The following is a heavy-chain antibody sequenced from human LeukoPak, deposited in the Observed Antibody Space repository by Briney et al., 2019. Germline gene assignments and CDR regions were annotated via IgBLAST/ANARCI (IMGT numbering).Heavy chain of an antibody. Sequence: KASETLSLTCTVSGGSISSGSYYWSWVRQPAGKGLEWIGRIYTSGSTNYNPSLKSRVTISVDTSKNQFSLKLSSVTAADTAVYYCARDSSSGYYRRPGGYYYGMDVWGQGTTVTVSS. V-gene: IGHV4-61*02. CDR3: ARDSSSGYYRRPGGYYYGMDV. CDR2: IYTSGST. J-gene: IGHJ6*02. D-gene: IGHD3-22*01. CDR1: GGSISSGSYY.